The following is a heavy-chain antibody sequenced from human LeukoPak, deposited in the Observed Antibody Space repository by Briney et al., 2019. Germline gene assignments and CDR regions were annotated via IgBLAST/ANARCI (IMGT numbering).Heavy chain of an antibody. D-gene: IGHD2-21*01. Sequence: PSETLSLSCRDSGGSLSKANNYWTSIRQPPGGGLEWMGFIALYSDTTSYNPSLKSRLMISIDTSKHQFSLTLASVTAARTAFNFRARILVYSFATCCGQPILVTVSS. V-gene: IGHV4-30-4*01. CDR2: IALYSDTT. J-gene: IGHJ4*01. CDR1: GGSLSKANNY. CDR3: ARILVYSFATC.